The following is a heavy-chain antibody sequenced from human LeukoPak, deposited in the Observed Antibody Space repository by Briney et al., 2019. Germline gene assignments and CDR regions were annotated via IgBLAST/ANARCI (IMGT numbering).Heavy chain of an antibody. CDR2: IYYSGDT. CDR1: GGSISSGGYY. V-gene: IGHV4-31*03. CDR3: ARDYGNNWFDP. J-gene: IGHJ5*02. Sequence: SQTLSLTCTVSGGSISSGGYYWSWIRQHPGKGLEWIGYIYYSGDTYYNPSLRSRVSMSVDTSKNQFSLKLSSVTAADTAMYYCARDYGNNWFDPWGQGTLVTVSA. D-gene: IGHD4-17*01.